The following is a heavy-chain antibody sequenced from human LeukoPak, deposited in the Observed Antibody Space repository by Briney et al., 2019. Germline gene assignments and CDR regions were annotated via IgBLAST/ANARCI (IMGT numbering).Heavy chain of an antibody. D-gene: IGHD6-13*01. CDR1: GFTFSSYA. J-gene: IGHJ4*02. CDR3: ARDHENSSSWLTHPFDY. Sequence: GGSLRLSCAASGFTFSSYAMHWVRQAPGKGLEWVAVISYDGSNKYYADSVKGRFTISRDNSKNTLYLQMNSLRAEDTAVYYCARDHENSSSWLTHPFDYWGQGTLVTVSS. CDR2: ISYDGSNK. V-gene: IGHV3-30-3*01.